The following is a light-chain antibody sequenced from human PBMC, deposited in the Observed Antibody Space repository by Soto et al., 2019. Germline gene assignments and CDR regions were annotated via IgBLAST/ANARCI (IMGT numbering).Light chain of an antibody. Sequence: EIVLTQSPGTLSLSPGERSTLSCMASQSVSGNYLAWYQQKPGQAPRLLIYGASSRATGITDRFSGSGSGTDFTLTISRLESEDFAVYYCQPYGSSRWTFGQGTKVDIK. CDR2: GAS. J-gene: IGKJ1*01. CDR3: QPYGSSRWT. V-gene: IGKV3-20*01. CDR1: QSVSGNY.